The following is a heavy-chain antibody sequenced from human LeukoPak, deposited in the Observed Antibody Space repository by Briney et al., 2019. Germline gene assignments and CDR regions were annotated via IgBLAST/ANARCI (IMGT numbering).Heavy chain of an antibody. CDR3: VRLDYYGSGSPPAPWFDA. J-gene: IGHJ5*02. CDR1: GGSLSSSSYY. V-gene: IGHV4-39*01. Sequence: PSETLSLTCTVSGGSLSSSSYYWGWIRQPPGKGLEWIGSIFYSGTTYYSGGTYYNPSLKSRVTISVNTSKNQFSLKLTSVTAADTAVYYCVRLDYYGSGSPPAPWFDAWGQGTLVTVSS. CDR2: IFYSGTTYYSGGT. D-gene: IGHD3-10*01.